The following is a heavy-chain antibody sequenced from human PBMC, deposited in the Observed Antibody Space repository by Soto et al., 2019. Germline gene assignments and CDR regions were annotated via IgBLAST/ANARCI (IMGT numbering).Heavy chain of an antibody. CDR2: IYYSGST. Sequence: PSETLSLTCTVSGGSISSGDYYWSWIRQPPGKGLEWIGYIYYSGSTYYNPSLKSRVTISVDTSKNQFSLKLSSVTAADTAVYYCARGVKVVDTFDYWGQGTLVTVSS. D-gene: IGHD2-15*01. CDR3: ARGVKVVDTFDY. J-gene: IGHJ4*02. V-gene: IGHV4-30-4*01. CDR1: GGSISSGDYY.